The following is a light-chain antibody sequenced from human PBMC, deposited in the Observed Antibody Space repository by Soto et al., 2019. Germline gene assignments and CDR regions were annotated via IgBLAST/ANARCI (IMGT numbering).Light chain of an antibody. CDR3: QQYKSSWT. CDR2: KVS. CDR1: QIIDTW. V-gene: IGKV1-5*03. J-gene: IGKJ1*01. Sequence: DIPITQSPSTLSASVGDRVTITCRASQIIDTWLAWYQQKPGKAPKVLISKVSNLESGVPSRLSGSGSGTEFTLTISSLQPDDFATYYCQQYKSSWTFGQGTKLDIK.